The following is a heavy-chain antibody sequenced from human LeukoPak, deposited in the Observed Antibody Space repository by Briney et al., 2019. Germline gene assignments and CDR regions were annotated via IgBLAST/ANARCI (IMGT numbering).Heavy chain of an antibody. CDR2: ISGDAVTS. J-gene: IGHJ4*02. CDR3: VKGFHFDW. V-gene: IGHV3-23*01. Sequence: GGSLRLSCAASGFTFKDYAMNWVRQSPGQGLEWVSTISGDAVTSWYADSVKGRFTVSRDNSKNIVFLQMNNLRAEDTAVYYCVKGFHFDWWGQGTLVTVSS. CDR1: GFTFKDYA.